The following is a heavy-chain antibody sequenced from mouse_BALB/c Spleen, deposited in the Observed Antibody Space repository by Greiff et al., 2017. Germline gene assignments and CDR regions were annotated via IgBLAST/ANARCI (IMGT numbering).Heavy chain of an antibody. CDR3: ARNDYDEGGAY. V-gene: IGHV14-1*02. CDR1: GFNIKDYY. J-gene: IGHJ3*01. Sequence: VQLKESGAELVRPGALVKLSCKASGFNIKDYYMHWVKQRPEQGLEWIGRIDPANGNTKYDPKFQGKATITADTSSNTAYLQLSSLTSEDTAVYYCARNDYDEGGAYWGQGTLVTVSA. D-gene: IGHD2-4*01. CDR2: IDPANGNT.